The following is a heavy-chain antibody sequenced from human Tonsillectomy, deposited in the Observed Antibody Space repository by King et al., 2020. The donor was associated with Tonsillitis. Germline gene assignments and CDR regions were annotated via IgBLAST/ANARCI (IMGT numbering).Heavy chain of an antibody. Sequence: QLVQSGAEVKKPGASVKVSCKASGYTFTGYYTHWVRQAPGQGLERMGWIHPNGGGTNYAQKFQGRVTMTRDTSISTAYMELSRLRSDDTAVYYCARGDRYSGYDSLDYWGQGTLVTVSS. CDR1: GYTFTGYY. CDR3: ARGDRYSGYDSLDY. V-gene: IGHV1-2*02. J-gene: IGHJ4*02. CDR2: IHPNGGGT. D-gene: IGHD5-12*01.